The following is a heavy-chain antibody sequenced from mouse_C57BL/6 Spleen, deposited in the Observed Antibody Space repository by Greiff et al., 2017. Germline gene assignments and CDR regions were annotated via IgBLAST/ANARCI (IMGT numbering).Heavy chain of an antibody. Sequence: EVMLVESEGGLVQPGSSMKLSCTASGFTFSDYYMAWVRQVPEKGLEWVANINYDGSSTYYLDSLKSRFIISRDNAKNILYLQMSSLKSEDTATYYCARNYGYAMDYWGQGTSGTVSS. CDR1: GFTFSDYY. D-gene: IGHD1-1*01. CDR3: ARNYGYAMDY. J-gene: IGHJ4*01. CDR2: INYDGSST. V-gene: IGHV5-16*01.